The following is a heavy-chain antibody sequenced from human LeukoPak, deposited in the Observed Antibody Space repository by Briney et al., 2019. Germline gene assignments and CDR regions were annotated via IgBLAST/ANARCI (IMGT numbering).Heavy chain of an antibody. D-gene: IGHD3-22*01. CDR3: ARSYYYDSSGYYDYYYYYMDV. J-gene: IGHJ6*03. V-gene: IGHV1-18*01. CDR2: INPNSGDT. CDR1: GYTFTSYG. Sequence: ASVKVSCKASGYTFTSYGISWVRQAPGQGLEWMGWINPNSGDTNYAQKLQGRVTMTTDTSTSTAYMELRSLRSDDTAVYYCARSYYYDSSGYYDYYYYYMDVWGKGTTVTISS.